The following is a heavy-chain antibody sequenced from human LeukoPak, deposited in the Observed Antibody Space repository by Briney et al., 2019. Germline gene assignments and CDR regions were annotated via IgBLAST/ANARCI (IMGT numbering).Heavy chain of an antibody. CDR1: GGTFSSYA. J-gene: IGHJ4*02. CDR2: IIPIFGTA. D-gene: IGHD5-12*01. CDR3: ARGHNSGYDTRAASFDY. V-gene: IGHV1-69*01. Sequence: GSSVTVSCTASGGTFSSYAISWVRQAPGQGLEWMGGIIPIFGTANYAQEFQGRVTITADESTSTAYMELSSLRSEDTAVYYCARGHNSGYDTRAASFDYWGQGTLVTVSS.